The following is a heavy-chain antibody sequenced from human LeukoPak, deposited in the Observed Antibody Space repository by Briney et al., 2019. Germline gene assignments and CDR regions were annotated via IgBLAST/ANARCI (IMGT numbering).Heavy chain of an antibody. Sequence: GGSLRLACAASGFTFSSYAMSWVRQAPGKGLEWVSAISGSGGSTYYADSVKGRFTISRENSKNRLYLQMNSLRAEDTAVYYCARAEGYGGELDSWGQGTLVTVSS. CDR2: ISGSGGST. CDR1: GFTFSSYA. D-gene: IGHD4-23*01. J-gene: IGHJ4*02. CDR3: ARAEGYGGELDS. V-gene: IGHV3-23*01.